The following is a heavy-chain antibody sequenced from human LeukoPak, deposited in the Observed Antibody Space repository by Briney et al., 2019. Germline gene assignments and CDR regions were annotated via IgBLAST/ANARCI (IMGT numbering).Heavy chain of an antibody. Sequence: PSETLSLTCAVYGRSFSGYYWSWIRHPPGKGLEWIGEINYSGSTNYNPSLKSQVTISVDTSKNQFSLKLSSVTAADTAVYYCARGVCSGGSCYSEWNYWGQGTLVTVSS. V-gene: IGHV4-34*01. CDR1: GRSFSGYY. CDR3: ARGVCSGGSCYSEWNY. J-gene: IGHJ4*02. D-gene: IGHD2-15*01. CDR2: INYSGST.